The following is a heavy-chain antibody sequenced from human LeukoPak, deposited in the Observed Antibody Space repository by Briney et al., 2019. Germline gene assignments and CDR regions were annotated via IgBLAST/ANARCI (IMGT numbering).Heavy chain of an antibody. CDR3: ARSGYSYDKNAFDI. CDR2: IYYSGST. Sequence: SETLSLTCTVSGGSISSYYWSWIRQPPGKGLEWIGYIYYSGSTNYNPSLKSRVTISVDTSKNQFSLKQSSVNAADTAVYCCARSGYSYDKNAFDIWGQGTIHTVPS. CDR1: GGSISSYY. D-gene: IGHD5-18*01. V-gene: IGHV4-59*01. J-gene: IGHJ3*02.